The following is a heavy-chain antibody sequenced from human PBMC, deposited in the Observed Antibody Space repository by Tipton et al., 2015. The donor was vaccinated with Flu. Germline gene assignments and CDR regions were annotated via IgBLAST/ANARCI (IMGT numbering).Heavy chain of an antibody. J-gene: IGHJ5*02. CDR2: ISGAGTAT. D-gene: IGHD4-17*01. CDR3: AKGKWAMTAVTLADS. CDR1: GLAFRSFA. V-gene: IGHV3-23*01. Sequence: SLRLSCAAPGLAFRSFAMSWVRQAPGKGSEWVAIISGAGTATYYIDSVKGRFTISRDNSNNTVSLQMNNLRVEDTAKYYCAKGKWAMTAVTLADSWGQGTLVAVSS.